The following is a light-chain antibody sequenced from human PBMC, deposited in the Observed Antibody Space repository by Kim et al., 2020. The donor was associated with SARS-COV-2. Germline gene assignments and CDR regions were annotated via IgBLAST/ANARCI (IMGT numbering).Light chain of an antibody. CDR3: MQGTHCIT. Sequence: QTAAISCRSSRSLGHRDGNTYLSCLQPRPGQGPRRLICKISNRDSGVPDRFSGSGSGIDFTLKISRVQAEDVGVYYCMQGTHCITFGQGTRLEIK. J-gene: IGKJ5*01. CDR1: RSLGHRDGNTY. V-gene: IGKV2-30*02. CDR2: KIS.